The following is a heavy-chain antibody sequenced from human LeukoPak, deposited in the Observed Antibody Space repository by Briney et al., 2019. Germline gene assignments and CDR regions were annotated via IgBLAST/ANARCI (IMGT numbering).Heavy chain of an antibody. D-gene: IGHD4-17*01. CDR1: GYTLTELS. CDR3: ARGLGDYGDYGYGMDV. J-gene: IGHJ6*02. CDR2: FDPEDGET. V-gene: IGHV1-24*01. Sequence: VASVTVSCKVSGYTLTELSMHWVRQAPGKGLEWMGGFDPEDGETIYAQKFQGRVTMTEDTSTDTAYTELSSLRSEDTAVYYCARGLGDYGDYGYGMDVWGQGTTVTVSS.